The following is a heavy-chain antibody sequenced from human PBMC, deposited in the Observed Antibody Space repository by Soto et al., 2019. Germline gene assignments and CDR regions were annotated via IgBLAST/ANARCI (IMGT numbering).Heavy chain of an antibody. CDR2: IWYDGSNK. CDR3: AREWIAAAGIDYYYGMDV. V-gene: IGHV3-33*01. J-gene: IGHJ6*02. CDR1: GFTFSSYG. Sequence: GGSLRLSCAASGFTFSSYGMHWVRQAPGKGLEWVAVIWYDGSNKYYADSVKGRFTISRDNSKNTLYLQMNSLRAEDTAVYYCAREWIAAAGIDYYYGMDVWGQGTTVTVSS. D-gene: IGHD6-13*01.